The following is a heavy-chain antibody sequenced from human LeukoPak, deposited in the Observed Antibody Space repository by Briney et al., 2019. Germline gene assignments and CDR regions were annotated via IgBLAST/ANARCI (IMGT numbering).Heavy chain of an antibody. CDR2: IYYSGST. CDR3: ARGWYSSSWFFDY. CDR1: GGSISSGGYY. V-gene: IGHV4-31*03. Sequence: SSETLSLTCTVSGGSISSGGYYWGWIRQHPGKGLEWIGYIYYSGSTYYNPSLKSRITISVDTSKNQFSLKLSSVTAADTAVYYCARGWYSSSWFFDYWGQGTLVTVSS. J-gene: IGHJ4*02. D-gene: IGHD6-13*01.